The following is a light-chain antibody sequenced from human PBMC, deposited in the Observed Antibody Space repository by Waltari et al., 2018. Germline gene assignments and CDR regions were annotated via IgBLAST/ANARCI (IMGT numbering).Light chain of an antibody. CDR3: QQYYTTPFT. CDR1: QSVLYSSNNKNY. V-gene: IGKV4-1*01. Sequence: DIVMTQSPDSLAVSLGERATINCKYSQSVLYSSNNKNYLAWYQQKPGQPPKLLIYWVSTRESGVPDRFSGSGSGTDFTLTISSLQAEDVAVYYCQQYYTTPFTFGPGTKVDIK. J-gene: IGKJ3*01. CDR2: WVS.